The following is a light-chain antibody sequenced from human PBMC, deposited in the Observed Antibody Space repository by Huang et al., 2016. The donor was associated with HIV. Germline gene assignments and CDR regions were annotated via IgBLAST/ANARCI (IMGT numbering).Light chain of an antibody. Sequence: DIVMTQTPLSSRVTLGQPAAISCKSSQGLVHSDGNTYLSWLQQRPGQPPRLLIYKISERFSGVPDRVSGSGAGTEFTLRISRVEADDVGIYHCMQTTQFPHTFGQGTKLEI. CDR1: QGLVHSDGNTY. CDR3: MQTTQFPHT. CDR2: KIS. J-gene: IGKJ2*01. V-gene: IGKV2-24*01.